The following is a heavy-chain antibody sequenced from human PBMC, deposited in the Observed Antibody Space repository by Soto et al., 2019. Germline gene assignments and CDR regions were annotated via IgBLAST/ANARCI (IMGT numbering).Heavy chain of an antibody. CDR1: GGSISSGGYS. J-gene: IGHJ3*02. CDR2: IYHSGST. Sequence: AVSGGSISSGGYSWSWIRQSPGKGLEWIGYIYHSGSTYYNPSLKSRVTISVDRSKNQFSLKLSSVTAADTAVYYCARSSDDSSGPGAFDIWGQGTMVTVSS. D-gene: IGHD3-22*01. V-gene: IGHV4-30-2*06. CDR3: ARSSDDSSGPGAFDI.